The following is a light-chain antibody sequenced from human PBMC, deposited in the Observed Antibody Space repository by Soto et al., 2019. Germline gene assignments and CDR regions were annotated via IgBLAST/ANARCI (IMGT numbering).Light chain of an antibody. V-gene: IGKV3-20*01. J-gene: IGKJ2*01. Sequence: EIVLTHSPGTLSLSPGARATLSCRASQSVSSSYLAWYQQKPGQAPRLLIYGASSRATGIPDRFSGSGSGTDFTLTISRLEPEDCGVYYCQQYGSSPDTFGQGTKLEIK. CDR1: QSVSSSY. CDR2: GAS. CDR3: QQYGSSPDT.